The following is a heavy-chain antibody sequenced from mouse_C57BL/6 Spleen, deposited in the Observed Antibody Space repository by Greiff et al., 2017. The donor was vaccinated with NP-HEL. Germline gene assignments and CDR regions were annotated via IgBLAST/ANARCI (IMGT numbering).Heavy chain of an antibody. D-gene: IGHD3-2*02. CDR3: ARVGSSGYVAAY. V-gene: IGHV1-50*01. CDR2: IDPSDSYT. Sequence: VQLQQPGAELVKPGASVKLSCKASGYTFTSYWMQWVKQRPGQGLEWIGEIDPSDSYTNYNQKFKGKATLTVDTSSSTAYMQLSSLTSEDSAVYYCARVGSSGYVAAYWGQGTLVTVSA. CDR1: GYTFTSYW. J-gene: IGHJ3*01.